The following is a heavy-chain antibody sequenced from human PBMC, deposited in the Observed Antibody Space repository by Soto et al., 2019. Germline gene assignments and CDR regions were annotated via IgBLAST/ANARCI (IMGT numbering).Heavy chain of an antibody. D-gene: IGHD6-25*01. CDR1: GFTFSSSA. CDR3: AKVFTATGFHAFDI. CDR2: ISGSDDST. J-gene: IGHJ4*01. Sequence: GGSLRLSCAASGFTFSSSAMNWVRQAPGEGLEWVSTISGSDDSTYYADSVKGRFAIPRDISKNTLYLQMSGLRADDTAVYYCAKVFTATGFHAFDIWGQGTLVTVSS. V-gene: IGHV3-23*01.